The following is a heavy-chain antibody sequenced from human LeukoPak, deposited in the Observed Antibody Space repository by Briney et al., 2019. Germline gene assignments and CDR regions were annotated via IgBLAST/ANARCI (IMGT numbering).Heavy chain of an antibody. CDR1: GASIRSYY. CDR3: ARGGGQYDY. V-gene: IGHV4-59*01. J-gene: IGHJ4*02. CDR2: IYYSGST. D-gene: IGHD2-15*01. Sequence: SETLSLTCTVSGASIRSYYCSWIRQPPGKGLEWIGYIYYSGSTNYNPSLKSRVTISVDTSKNQFSLKLSSVTAADTAVYYCARGGGQYDYWGQGTLVTVSS.